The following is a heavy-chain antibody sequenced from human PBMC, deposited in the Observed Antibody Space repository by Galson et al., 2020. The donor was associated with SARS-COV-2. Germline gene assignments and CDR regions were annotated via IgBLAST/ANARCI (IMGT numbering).Heavy chain of an antibody. V-gene: IGHV3-30*04. CDR3: ARGGEWELPYYFDY. J-gene: IGHJ4*02. Sequence: GGSLSLSCAASGLTFSNYVMHWVRQAPGKGPEWVAVISSDGSNRYYAYSLKGRFTISRDNSKSTLYLQMNSLRAEATAVYYCARGGEWELPYYFDYWGQGTLVTASA. CDR1: GLTFSNYV. CDR2: ISSDGSNR. D-gene: IGHD1-26*01.